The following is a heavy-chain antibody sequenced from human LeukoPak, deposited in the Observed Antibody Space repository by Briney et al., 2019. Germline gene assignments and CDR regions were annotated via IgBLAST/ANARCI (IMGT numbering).Heavy chain of an antibody. J-gene: IGHJ6*03. CDR1: GGSISSSSYY. CDR3: ARGGIAAAGTTNYYYYYYYMDV. CDR2: IYYSGST. Sequence: SETLSLTCTVSGGSISSSSYYWGWIRQPPGKGLEWIGSIYYSGSTYYNPSLKSRVTISLDTSRNQFSLKLNSVTAADTAVYYCARGGIAAAGTTNYYYYYYYMDVWGKGTTVTVSS. V-gene: IGHV4-39*07. D-gene: IGHD6-13*01.